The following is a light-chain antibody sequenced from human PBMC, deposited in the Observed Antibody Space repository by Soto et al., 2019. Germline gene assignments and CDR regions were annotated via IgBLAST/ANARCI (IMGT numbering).Light chain of an antibody. V-gene: IGKV1-39*01. CDR3: QQTYSTPYT. CDR2: TSG. J-gene: IGKJ2*01. CDR1: QRITTY. Sequence: IHMTQSPSSLSASVGDRVTITCRASQRITTYLNWYQQKSGEAPKLLISTSGTLQRGVPSRFTGSGCGTDFTLTITSRQPADFATYFCQQTYSTPYTFGQGTKLEIK.